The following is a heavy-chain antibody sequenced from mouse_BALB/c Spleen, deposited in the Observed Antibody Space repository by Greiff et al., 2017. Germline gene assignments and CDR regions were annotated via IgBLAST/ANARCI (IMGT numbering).Heavy chain of an antibody. J-gene: IGHJ2*01. D-gene: IGHD1-2*01. CDR2: INSNGGST. Sequence: EVKLMESGGGLVQPGGSLKLSCAASGFTFSSYGMSWVRQTPDKRLELVATINSNGGSTYYPDSVKGRFTISRDNAKNTLYLQMSSLKSEDTAMYYCAREGRDGRYFDYWGQGTTLTVSS. V-gene: IGHV5-6-3*01. CDR3: AREGRDGRYFDY. CDR1: GFTFSSYG.